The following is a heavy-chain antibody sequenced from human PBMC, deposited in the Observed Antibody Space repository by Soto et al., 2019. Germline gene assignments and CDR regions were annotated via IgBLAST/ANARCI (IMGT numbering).Heavy chain of an antibody. J-gene: IGHJ4*02. D-gene: IGHD2-21*02. CDR1: GGSIGSYD. CDR3: ARSPGSSTANDCAY. Sequence: SETLSLTCTVAGGSIGSYDWSWIRQPPGKGLEWIGYIYYSGSTNYNPSLNSRVTISVDTSKNQFSLKLSSVTAADTAVYYCARSPGSSTANDCAYWGQRTLVTVSS. V-gene: IGHV4-59*08. CDR2: IYYSGST.